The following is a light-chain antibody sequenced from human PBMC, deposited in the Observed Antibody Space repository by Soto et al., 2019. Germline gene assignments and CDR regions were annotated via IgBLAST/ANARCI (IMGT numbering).Light chain of an antibody. V-gene: IGKV3-20*01. CDR1: QSVSSYY. CDR2: AAS. Sequence: EIVLTQSPGTLSLSPGERATLSCRASQSVSSYYLAWYQQKPGQAPRLLIYAASSRATGIPDRFSGGGSGTDFTLTISRLEPEDFAVYYCQQCGSSPWTLGQRTKVEIK. CDR3: QQCGSSPWT. J-gene: IGKJ1*01.